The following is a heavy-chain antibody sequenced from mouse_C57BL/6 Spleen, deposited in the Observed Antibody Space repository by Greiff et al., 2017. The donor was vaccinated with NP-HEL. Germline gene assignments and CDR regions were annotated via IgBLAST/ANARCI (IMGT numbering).Heavy chain of an antibody. V-gene: IGHV1-59*01. CDR2: IDPSDSYT. CDR1: GYTFTSYW. D-gene: IGHD1-1*01. J-gene: IGHJ2*01. CDR3: ARRGYYSSSQYYFDY. Sequence: QVQLKQPGAELVRPGTSVKLSCKASGYTFTSYWMHWVKQRPGQGLEWIGVIDPSDSYTIYNQKFKGKATLTVDTSSSTAYMQLSSLTSEDSADYYCARRGYYSSSQYYFDYWGKGTTLTVSS.